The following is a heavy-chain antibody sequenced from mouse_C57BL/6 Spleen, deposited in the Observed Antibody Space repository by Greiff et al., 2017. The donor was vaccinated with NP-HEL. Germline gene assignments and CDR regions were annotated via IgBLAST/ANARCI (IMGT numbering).Heavy chain of an antibody. Sequence: QVQLQQSGPELVKPGASVKISCKASGYAFSSSWMNWVKQRPGKGLEWIGRIYPGDGDTNYNGKFKGKATLTADKSSSTAYMQRSSLTSEDSAVYFCARWRVSMVTFDYWGQGTTLTVSS. CDR3: ARWRVSMVTFDY. J-gene: IGHJ2*01. D-gene: IGHD2-2*01. CDR2: IYPGDGDT. CDR1: GYAFSSSW. V-gene: IGHV1-82*01.